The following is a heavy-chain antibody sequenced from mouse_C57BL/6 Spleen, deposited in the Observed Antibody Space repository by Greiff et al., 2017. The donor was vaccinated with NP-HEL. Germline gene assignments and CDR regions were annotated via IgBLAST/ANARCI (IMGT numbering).Heavy chain of an antibody. D-gene: IGHD1-1*01. CDR2: INPNNGGT. CDR3: ARRYYGSSYGYFDV. J-gene: IGHJ1*03. CDR1: GYTFTDYN. V-gene: IGHV1-18*01. Sequence: EVQLKESGPELVKPGASVKIPCKASGYTFTDYNMDWVKQSHGKSLEWIGDINPNNGGTIYNQKFKGKATLTVDKSSSTAYMELRSLTSEDTAVYYCARRYYGSSYGYFDVWGTGTTVTVSS.